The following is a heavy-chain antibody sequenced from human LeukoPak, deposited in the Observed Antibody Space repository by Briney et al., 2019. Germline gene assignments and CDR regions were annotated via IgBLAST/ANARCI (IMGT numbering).Heavy chain of an antibody. CDR1: GYTFTSYY. Sequence: GASVKVSCKASGYTFTSYYMHWVRQGPGQGLEWMGIINPSGGSTSYAQKFQGRVTMTRDTSTSTVYMELSSLRSEDTAVYYCARGRAYCSSTSCPRDYWGQGTLVTVSS. CDR2: INPSGGST. D-gene: IGHD2-2*01. V-gene: IGHV1-46*01. CDR3: ARGRAYCSSTSCPRDY. J-gene: IGHJ4*02.